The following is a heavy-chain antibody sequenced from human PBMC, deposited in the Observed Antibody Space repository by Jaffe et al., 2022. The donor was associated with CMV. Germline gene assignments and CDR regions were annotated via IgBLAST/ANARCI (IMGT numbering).Heavy chain of an antibody. J-gene: IGHJ3*02. CDR2: IYYSGST. Sequence: QVQLQESGPGLVKPSETLSLTCTVSGGSISSYYWSWIRQPPGKGLEWIGYIYYSGSTNYNPSLKSRVTISVDTSKNQFSLKLSSVTAADTAVYYCARHHYGAAAGIHDAFDIWGQGTMVTVSS. CDR3: ARHHYGAAAGIHDAFDI. CDR1: GGSISSYY. V-gene: IGHV4-59*08. D-gene: IGHD6-13*01.